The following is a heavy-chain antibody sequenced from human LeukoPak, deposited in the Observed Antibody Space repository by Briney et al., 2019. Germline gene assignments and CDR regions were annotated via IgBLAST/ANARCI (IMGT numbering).Heavy chain of an antibody. Sequence: GGSLRLSCAASGFSVSGNYMTWVRQAPGKGLECVSVIYSGGSTYYADSVKGRFTISRDNSKNTLYLQMNSLRAEDTAVYYCARARGSYYHYFDYWGQGTLVTVSS. CDR3: ARARGSYYHYFDY. D-gene: IGHD1-26*01. J-gene: IGHJ4*02. CDR2: IYSGGST. CDR1: GFSVSGNY. V-gene: IGHV3-66*01.